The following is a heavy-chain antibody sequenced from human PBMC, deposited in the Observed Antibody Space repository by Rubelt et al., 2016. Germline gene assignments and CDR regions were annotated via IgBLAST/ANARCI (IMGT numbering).Heavy chain of an antibody. CDR3: AKSPAQWDPPISDAFDV. CDR1: GGSISSTAYY. Sequence: QLQLQLSGPRLVKPSETLSLTCTVSGGSISSTAYYWGWVRQPPGKGLEWIGSIYSGWGADCNPSLKSRVTISVDTSNHQFSLKLSSVTAADTAVYYCAKSPAQWDPPISDAFDVWGAGTAVNVSA. J-gene: IGHJ3*01. CDR2: IYSGWGA. V-gene: IGHV4-39*01. D-gene: IGHD1-26*01.